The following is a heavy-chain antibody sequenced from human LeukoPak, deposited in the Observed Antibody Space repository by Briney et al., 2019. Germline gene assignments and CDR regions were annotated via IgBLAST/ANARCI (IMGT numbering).Heavy chain of an antibody. CDR1: GGTFSSYA. J-gene: IGHJ5*02. V-gene: IGHV1-69*05. CDR3: ARALDDYNGGYDFWSGYLDP. CDR2: IIPIFGTA. Sequence: ASVTVSCKASGGTFSSYAISWVRQAPGQGVEWMGGIIPIFGTANYAQKFQGRVTITTDESTSTAYMELSSLRSEDTAVYYCARALDDYNGGYDFWSGYLDPWGQGTLVTVSS. D-gene: IGHD3-3*01.